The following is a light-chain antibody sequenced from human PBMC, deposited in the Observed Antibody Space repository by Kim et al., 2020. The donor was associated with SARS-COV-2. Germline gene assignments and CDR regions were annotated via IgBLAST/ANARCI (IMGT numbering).Light chain of an antibody. CDR2: DAA. Sequence: PGEGATLSCRASHNVRISLAWYQQTPGQAPRLLIYDAAIRAAGIPDRFSGSGSGTDFTLTIGSLAPEDFAVYYCQQRGNWPPALTFGGGTKVDIK. V-gene: IGKV3-11*01. J-gene: IGKJ4*01. CDR3: QQRGNWPPALT. CDR1: HNVRIS.